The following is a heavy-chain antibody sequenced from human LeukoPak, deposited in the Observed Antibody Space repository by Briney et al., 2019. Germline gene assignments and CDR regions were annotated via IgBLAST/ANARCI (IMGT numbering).Heavy chain of an antibody. CDR3: ARHGVTKKYWFDP. D-gene: IGHD4-17*01. Sequence: SETLSLTCTVSGGSISSYYWSWIRQPPGKGLEWIGYIYYSGSTNYNPPLKSRVTISVDTSKNQFSLKLSSVTAADTAVYYCARHGVTKKYWFDPWGQGTLVTVSS. CDR2: IYYSGST. V-gene: IGHV4-59*08. CDR1: GGSISSYY. J-gene: IGHJ5*02.